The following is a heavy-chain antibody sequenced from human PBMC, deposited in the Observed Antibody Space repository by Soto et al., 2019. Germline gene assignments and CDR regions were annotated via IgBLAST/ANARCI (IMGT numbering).Heavy chain of an antibody. CDR1: GFTFSNYP. V-gene: IGHV3-30-3*01. D-gene: IGHD5-18*01. Sequence: QVQLVESGGGVLQRGSSLRLSCAASGFTFSNYPMHWVRQAPGKGLEWMAVISSDGGNKYYADSVKGQFTISRNSSKNTQYLQMNSLRPEDTAIFSWARGSGAYSHYYFDYWGQGTLVTVAS. CDR3: ARGSGAYSHYYFDY. J-gene: IGHJ4*02. CDR2: ISSDGGNK.